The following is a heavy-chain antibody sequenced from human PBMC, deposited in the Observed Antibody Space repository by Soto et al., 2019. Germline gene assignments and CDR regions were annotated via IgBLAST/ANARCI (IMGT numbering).Heavy chain of an antibody. D-gene: IGHD3-10*01. V-gene: IGHV4-34*01. CDR2: INHSGST. CDR1: GGSFSGYY. J-gene: IGHJ5*02. CDR3: ARAGLWLGRQWFDP. Sequence: SETLSLTCAVYGGSFSGYYCSWIRQPPWKGLEWIGEINHSGSTNYNPSLKSRVTISVDTPKNQFSLKLSSVTAADTAVYYCARAGLWLGRQWFDPWGQCNLVTVSS.